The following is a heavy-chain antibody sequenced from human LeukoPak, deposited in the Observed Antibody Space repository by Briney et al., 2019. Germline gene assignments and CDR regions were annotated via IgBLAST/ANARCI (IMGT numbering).Heavy chain of an antibody. J-gene: IGHJ6*03. CDR2: IYYSGST. V-gene: IGHV4-59*01. D-gene: IGHD2-2*01. CDR3: ARGDFCSSTNCYLRPMDV. Sequence: PSETLSLTCTVSGGSISDYYWNWIRQPPGKGLEWIGYIYYSGSTTYNPSLKSLPIMSVDTAKNQFSLKLRSVTAADTAVYYCARGDFCSSTNCYLRPMDVWGKGTTVTVSS. CDR1: GGSISDYY.